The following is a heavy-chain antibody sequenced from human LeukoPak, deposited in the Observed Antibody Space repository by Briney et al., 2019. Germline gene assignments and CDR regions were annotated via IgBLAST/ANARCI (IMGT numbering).Heavy chain of an antibody. D-gene: IGHD6-6*01. CDR2: IYYSGST. CDR1: GGSISSSSYY. CDR3: ARAIYSSSSDLGGWFDP. V-gene: IGHV4-39*07. Sequence: TSETLSLTCTVSGGSISSSSYYWGWIRQPPGKGLEWIGSIYYSGSTYYNPSLKSRVTISVDTSKNQFSLKLSSVTAADTAVYYCARAIYSSSSDLGGWFDPWGQGTLVTVSS. J-gene: IGHJ5*02.